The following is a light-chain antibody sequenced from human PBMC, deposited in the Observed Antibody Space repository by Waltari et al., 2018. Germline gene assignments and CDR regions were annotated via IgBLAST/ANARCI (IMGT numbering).Light chain of an antibody. CDR2: DAS. V-gene: IGKV1-33*01. Sequence: DIQMTQSPSSLSASVGDRVTITCQASQDTRNYLNWYKQKPGKAPKHLIYDASSLETGVPSRFSGNGSGTDFTFTISSLQPEDIATYYCQQYDNLVFTFGPGTKVDIK. J-gene: IGKJ3*01. CDR3: QQYDNLVFT. CDR1: QDTRNY.